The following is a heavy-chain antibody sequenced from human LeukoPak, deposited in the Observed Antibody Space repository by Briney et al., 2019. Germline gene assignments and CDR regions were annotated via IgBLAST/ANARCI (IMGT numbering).Heavy chain of an antibody. CDR3: ARLTVTRDFDY. D-gene: IGHD4-11*01. J-gene: IGHJ4*02. CDR1: GGSISSSNW. V-gene: IGHV4-4*02. CDR2: IYHSGTT. Sequence: SETLSLTCAVSGGSISSSNWWSWVRRPPGKGLEWIGEIYHSGTTNYNPSLKSRVTISVDTSKNQFSLKLTSVTAADTAVYYCARLTVTRDFDYWGQGTLVTVSS.